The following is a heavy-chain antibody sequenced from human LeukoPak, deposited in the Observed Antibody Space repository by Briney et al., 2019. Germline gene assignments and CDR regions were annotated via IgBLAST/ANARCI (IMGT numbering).Heavy chain of an antibody. V-gene: IGHV4-59*01. CDR3: ARGGRGTTPKGRAV. CDR1: GGSISGYY. D-gene: IGHD2-2*01. CDR2: IYSSGST. J-gene: IGHJ6*02. Sequence: SETLSLTCSVSGGSISGYYWSWIRQPPGKGLEWIGYIYSSGSTNYNPSLKSRVTISVDTSKNQFSLKLSSVTAADTAVYYCARGGRGTTPKGRAVGGQGTRFPVSS.